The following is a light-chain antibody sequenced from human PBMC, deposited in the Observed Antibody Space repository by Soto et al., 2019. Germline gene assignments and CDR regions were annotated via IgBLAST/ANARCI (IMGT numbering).Light chain of an antibody. CDR3: QQFGSSPGLT. V-gene: IGKV3-20*01. CDR1: QSINSRY. CDR2: GAS. Sequence: EIVLTQSPGTLSLSPGERATLSCRASQSINSRYLAWYQQTPGQAPRLLIYGASSRATGIPDRFSVSGSATALTLTISRLEPEDFAVSYCQQFGSSPGLTFGPGTIVDIK. J-gene: IGKJ3*01.